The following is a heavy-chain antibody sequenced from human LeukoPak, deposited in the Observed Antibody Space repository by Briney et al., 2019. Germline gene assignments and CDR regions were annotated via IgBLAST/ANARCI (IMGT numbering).Heavy chain of an antibody. CDR1: GGSISSGSYY. CDR2: IYTSGST. J-gene: IGHJ4*02. Sequence: SETLSLTCTVSGGSISSGSYYWSWIRQPAGKGLEWIGRIYTSGSTNYNPSLKSRVTISVDTSKNQFSLKLSSVTAADTAVYYCASSGYYYDSSGYYYERPLRYWGQGTLVTVSS. V-gene: IGHV4-61*02. D-gene: IGHD3-22*01. CDR3: ASSGYYYDSSGYYYERPLRY.